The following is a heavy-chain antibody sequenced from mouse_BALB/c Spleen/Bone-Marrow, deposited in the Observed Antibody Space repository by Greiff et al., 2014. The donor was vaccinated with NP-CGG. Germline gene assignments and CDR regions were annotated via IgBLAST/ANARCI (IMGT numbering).Heavy chain of an antibody. J-gene: IGHJ4*01. Sequence: VQLQQSXTDLVRPGTSVKVSCKASGYAFTNYLIEWIKQRPGQGLEWIGVINPGSGGINYNERFKGKATLTADKSSSTAYMQLSSLTSDDSAVYFCARSIYDGYSEAMDYWGQGTSVIVSS. CDR3: ARSIYDGYSEAMDY. CDR1: GYAFTNYL. CDR2: INPGSGGI. D-gene: IGHD2-3*01. V-gene: IGHV1-54*03.